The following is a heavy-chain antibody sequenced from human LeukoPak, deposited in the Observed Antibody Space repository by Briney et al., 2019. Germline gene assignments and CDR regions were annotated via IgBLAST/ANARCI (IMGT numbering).Heavy chain of an antibody. D-gene: IGHD3-22*01. V-gene: IGHV4-39*01. J-gene: IGHJ4*02. CDR2: IYYSGST. CDR3: ARHSSDYYDSSGYPYYFDY. CDR1: GGSISSSSYY. Sequence: PSETLSLTCTVSGGSISSSSYYWGWIRQPPGKGLEWIGSIYYSGSTYYNPSLKSRVTISVDTSKNQFSLKLSSVTAADTAVYYCARHSSDYYDSSGYPYYFDYWGQGTLVTVSS.